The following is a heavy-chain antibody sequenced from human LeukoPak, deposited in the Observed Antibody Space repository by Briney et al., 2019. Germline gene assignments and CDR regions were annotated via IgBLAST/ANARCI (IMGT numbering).Heavy chain of an antibody. V-gene: IGHV3-74*01. CDR3: AADGEYAFLV. Sequence: GGSLRLSCAASGLTFQNTWMHWIRQAPGEGLVWVSRIINDGITTTYADSVKGRFTISRDNAKKTLYLQMNSLRADDTAVYYCAADGEYAFLVWGQGIMVTVSS. D-gene: IGHD2/OR15-2a*01. J-gene: IGHJ3*01. CDR2: IINDGITT. CDR1: GLTFQNTW.